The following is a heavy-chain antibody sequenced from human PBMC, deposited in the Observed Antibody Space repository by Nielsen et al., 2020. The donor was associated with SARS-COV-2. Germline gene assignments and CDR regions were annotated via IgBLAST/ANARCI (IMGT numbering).Heavy chain of an antibody. D-gene: IGHD3-16*01. CDR1: GFTFSSYA. CDR2: ISASGGST. Sequence: GESLKISCAASGFTFSSYAMTWVRQAPGKGLEWVSVISASGGSTYYADSVKGRFTISRDSSTDTLFLQMNSLRAEDTAVYYCAREGGERLPHYYYYYMDVWGKGTTVTVSS. V-gene: IGHV3-23*01. CDR3: AREGGERLPHYYYYYMDV. J-gene: IGHJ6*03.